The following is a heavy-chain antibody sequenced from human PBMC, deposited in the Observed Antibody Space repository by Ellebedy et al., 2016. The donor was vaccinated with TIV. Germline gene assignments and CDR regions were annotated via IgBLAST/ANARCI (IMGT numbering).Heavy chain of an antibody. CDR2: ISSTGSYT. D-gene: IGHD3-3*01. CDR1: GFIFSSYS. J-gene: IGHJ6*02. Sequence: GESLKISCAASGFIFSSYSMNWVRQAPGKGLEWVSSISSTGSYTYYADSVKGRLTISRDNAKNSLYLQMNSLRAEDTAVYYCASTTIFGILSRPYYYAMDVWGQGTTVTVSS. V-gene: IGHV3-21*01. CDR3: ASTTIFGILSRPYYYAMDV.